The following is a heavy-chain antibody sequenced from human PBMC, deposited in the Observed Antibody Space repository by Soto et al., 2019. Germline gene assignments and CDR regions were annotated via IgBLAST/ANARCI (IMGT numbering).Heavy chain of an antibody. CDR1: GGSISSGDYY. V-gene: IGHV4-61*08. CDR3: ARGGRYSSGWYYYYGMDV. D-gene: IGHD6-19*01. J-gene: IGHJ6*02. CDR2: IYYSGST. Sequence: SETLSLTCTVSGGSISSGDYYWSWIRQPPGKGLEWIGYIYYSGSTNYNPSLKSRVTISVDTSKNQFSLKLSSVTAADTAVYYCARGGRYSSGWYYYYGMDVWGQGTTVTVSS.